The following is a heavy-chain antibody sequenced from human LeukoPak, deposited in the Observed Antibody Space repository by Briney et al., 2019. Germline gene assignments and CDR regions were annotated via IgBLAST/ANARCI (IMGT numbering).Heavy chain of an antibody. Sequence: GGSLRLSCAASGFTFSSYSMNWVRQAPGKGLEWVSSISSSSSYIYYADSVKGRFTISRDNAKYSLYLQMNSLRAEDTAVFYCARSRYSNSWLFDYWGQGTLVTVSS. J-gene: IGHJ4*02. CDR1: GFTFSSYS. D-gene: IGHD6-13*01. CDR3: ARSRYSNSWLFDY. CDR2: ISSSSSYI. V-gene: IGHV3-21*04.